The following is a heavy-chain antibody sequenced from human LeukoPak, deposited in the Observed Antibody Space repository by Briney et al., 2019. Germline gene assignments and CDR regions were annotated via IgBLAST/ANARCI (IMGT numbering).Heavy chain of an antibody. CDR3: ARDPQPPYSSSWYYFDY. J-gene: IGHJ4*02. V-gene: IGHV3-21*01. D-gene: IGHD6-13*01. CDR2: ISSSSSYI. CDR1: GFTFSSYS. Sequence: PGGSLRLSCAASGFTFSSYSMNWVRQAPGKGLEWVSSISSSSSYIYYADSVKGRFTISRDNAKNSLYLQMNSLRAEDTAVYYCARDPQPPYSSSWYYFDYWGQGTLVTVSS.